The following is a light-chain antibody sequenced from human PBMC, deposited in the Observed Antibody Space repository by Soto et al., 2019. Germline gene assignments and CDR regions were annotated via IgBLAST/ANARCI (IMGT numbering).Light chain of an antibody. J-gene: IGKJ1*01. CDR3: QQYGNSPRT. Sequence: EIVLTQSPGTLSLSPGERATLSCRASQSVRSNFLAWYQQKLGQAPRLLIYGVSNRATGIPDRFSGSGSGTDFTLTISRLESEDFAVYYCQQYGNSPRTFGQGTKVEIK. CDR2: GVS. CDR1: QSVRSNF. V-gene: IGKV3-20*01.